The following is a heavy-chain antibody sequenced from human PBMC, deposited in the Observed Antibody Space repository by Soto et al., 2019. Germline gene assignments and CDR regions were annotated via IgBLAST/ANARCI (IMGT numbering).Heavy chain of an antibody. CDR2: IYYSGST. CDR1: GGSISSGGYY. Sequence: SETLSLTCTVSGGSISSGGYYWSWIRQHPGKGLEWIGYIYYSGSTYYNPSLKSRVTISVDTSKNQFSLKLSSVTAADTAVYYCARDLTTASTAWGQGTTVTVSS. J-gene: IGHJ6*02. CDR3: ARDLTTASTA. V-gene: IGHV4-31*03. D-gene: IGHD4-17*01.